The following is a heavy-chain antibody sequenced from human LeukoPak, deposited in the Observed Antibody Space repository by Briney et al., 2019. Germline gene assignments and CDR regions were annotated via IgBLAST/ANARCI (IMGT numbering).Heavy chain of an antibody. CDR3: ARINSVNYYFDY. Sequence: PGGSLRLSCAASGFTFSSYWMSWVRQVPGKGLAWVANIKLDGSEKYYVDSVKGRFTIYRDDAKNSLYLQTTSLRAEDTAVYYCARINSVNYYFDYWGQGTLVAVSS. CDR2: IKLDGSEK. CDR1: GFTFSSYW. J-gene: IGHJ4*02. V-gene: IGHV3-7*01. D-gene: IGHD5/OR15-5a*01.